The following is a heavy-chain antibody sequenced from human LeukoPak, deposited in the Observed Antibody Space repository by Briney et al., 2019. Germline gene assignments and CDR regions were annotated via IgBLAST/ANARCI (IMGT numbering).Heavy chain of an antibody. J-gene: IGHJ3*02. D-gene: IGHD4-23*01. CDR2: IYHSGST. CDR3: ARWTVVTSFDI. Sequence: SQTLSLTCAVSGGSISSGGYSWNWIRQPPGKGLEWIGYIYHSGSTYYNPSLKSRVTISVDRSKNQFSLKLSSVTAADTAVYYCARWTVVTSFDIWGQGTMVTVSS. CDR1: GGSISSGGYS. V-gene: IGHV4-30-2*01.